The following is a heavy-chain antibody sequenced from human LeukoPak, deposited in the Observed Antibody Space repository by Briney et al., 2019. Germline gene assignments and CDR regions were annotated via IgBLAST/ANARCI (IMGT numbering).Heavy chain of an antibody. CDR3: AREASLYCSGNNCYWAFDL. Sequence: GGSLRLSCAASGFTFSNYWMSWVRQAPGKGLEWVANIKQDESKIYYVGSVKGRFTISRDNAKNSLYLQMNSLKAEDTAVYYCAREASLYCSGNNCYWAFDLWGQGTPVTVSS. D-gene: IGHD2-2*01. CDR1: GFTFSNYW. J-gene: IGHJ5*02. CDR2: IKQDESKI. V-gene: IGHV3-7*01.